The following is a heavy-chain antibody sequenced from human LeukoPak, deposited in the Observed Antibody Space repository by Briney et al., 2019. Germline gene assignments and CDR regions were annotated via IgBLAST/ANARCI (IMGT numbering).Heavy chain of an antibody. CDR1: GDSISDYY. D-gene: IGHD1-1*01. J-gene: IGHJ4*02. CDR3: ARAPSGTFDY. Sequence: SETLSLTCTLSGDSISDYYWTWIRQPPGKGLEWIGYIFHSGTTNYNPSLRSRVTMSIDASKNRFSLKLSSVTSADTAVYYCARAPSGTFDYWGQGTLVTVSS. CDR2: IFHSGTT. V-gene: IGHV4-59*01.